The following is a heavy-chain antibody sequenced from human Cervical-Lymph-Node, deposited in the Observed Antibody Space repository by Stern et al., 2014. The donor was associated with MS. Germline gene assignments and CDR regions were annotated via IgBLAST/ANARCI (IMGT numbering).Heavy chain of an antibody. Sequence: QVNLKESGPALVKPTQTLTLTCNFSGFSLPLCGLCVNWIGPPPGKAWEWFTLIDWDDYKYYSTSLKTRLSISKDTSKNQVVLTITDMDPVDTATYYCARLRCYGGATELDYWGQGMRVTVSS. J-gene: IGHJ4*02. V-gene: IGHV2-70*01. CDR2: IDWDDYK. D-gene: IGHD4-23*01. CDR3: ARLRCYGGATELDY. CDR1: GFSLPLCGLC.